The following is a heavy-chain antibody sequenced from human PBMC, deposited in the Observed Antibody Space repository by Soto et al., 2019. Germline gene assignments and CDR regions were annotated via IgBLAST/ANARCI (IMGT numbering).Heavy chain of an antibody. D-gene: IGHD3-22*01. J-gene: IGHJ4*02. CDR3: ASNSDYYDSSGYLGY. CDR1: GGTFSIYA. Sequence: ASVKVACKASGGTFSIYAISWVLQAPGQGLEWMGGIIPIFGTANYAQKFQGRVTITADESTSTAYMELSSLRSEDTAVYYCASNSDYYDSSGYLGYWGQGTLVTVSS. V-gene: IGHV1-69*13. CDR2: IIPIFGTA.